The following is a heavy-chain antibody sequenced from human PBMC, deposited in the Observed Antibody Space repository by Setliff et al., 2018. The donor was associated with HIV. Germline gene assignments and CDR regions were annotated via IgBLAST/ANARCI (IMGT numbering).Heavy chain of an antibody. J-gene: IGHJ4*02. Sequence: GASVKVSCKASGYTFISYDINWVRQAPGQGLEWMGWISAYNGNTRYAQKLQGRVTMTTDASTSTAYMELRSLRPDDTAVYYCARASGSYYRDLDYWGQGTLVTVSS. V-gene: IGHV1-18*01. CDR1: GYTFISYD. CDR2: ISAYNGNT. D-gene: IGHD1-26*01. CDR3: ARASGSYYRDLDY.